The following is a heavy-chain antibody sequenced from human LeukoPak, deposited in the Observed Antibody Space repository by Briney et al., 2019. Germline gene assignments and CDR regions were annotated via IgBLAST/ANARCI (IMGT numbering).Heavy chain of an antibody. CDR2: IYHSGST. CDR1: GYSISSGYY. D-gene: IGHD6-6*01. Sequence: TPSETLSLTCTVSGYSISSGYYWGWIRQPPGKGLEWIGSIYHSGSTYYNPSLKSRVTISVDTSKNQFSLKLSSVTAADTAVYYCASEYSSSSVLRWFDPWGQGTLVTVSS. J-gene: IGHJ5*02. CDR3: ASEYSSSSVLRWFDP. V-gene: IGHV4-38-2*02.